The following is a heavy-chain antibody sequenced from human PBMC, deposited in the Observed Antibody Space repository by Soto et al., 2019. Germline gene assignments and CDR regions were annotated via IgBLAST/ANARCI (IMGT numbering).Heavy chain of an antibody. D-gene: IGHD2-8*02. Sequence: PGGSLRLSCAASGFTFSSYEMNWVRQAPGKGLEWVSDITSTGSTRYYADSVKGRFTISRDNAKNSLYLQMNSLRAEDTAVYYCARGYCTSSACHWNLDYWGQGTLVTVSS. J-gene: IGHJ4*02. CDR3: ARGYCTSSACHWNLDY. CDR2: ITSTGSTR. CDR1: GFTFSSYE. V-gene: IGHV3-48*03.